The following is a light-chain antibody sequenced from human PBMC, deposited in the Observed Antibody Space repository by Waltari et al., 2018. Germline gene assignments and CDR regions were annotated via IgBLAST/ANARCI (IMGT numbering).Light chain of an antibody. CDR3: CSYAGSSTLYV. CDR2: EGS. Sequence: QSALTQPASVSGSPGQSITISCTGTSSDVGCYNLVSCSPQPPGKAPKHMIYEGSKRPSGVSNRFSGSKSGNTASLTISGLQAEDEADYYCCSYAGSSTLYVFGTGTKVTVL. V-gene: IGLV2-23*01. CDR1: SSDVGCYNL. J-gene: IGLJ1*01.